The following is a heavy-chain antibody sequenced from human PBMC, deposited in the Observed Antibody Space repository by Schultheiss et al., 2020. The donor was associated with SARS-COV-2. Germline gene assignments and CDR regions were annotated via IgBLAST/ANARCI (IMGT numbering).Heavy chain of an antibody. CDR1: GGSISSYY. V-gene: IGHV4-59*01. Sequence: SQTLSLTCTVSGGSISSYYWSWIRQPPGKGLEWIGYIYYSGSTNYNPSLKSRVTISVDTSKNQFSLKLSSVTAADTAVYYCARDPPGYSYGPPGGMDVWGQGTTVTVSS. D-gene: IGHD5-18*01. CDR2: IYYSGST. CDR3: ARDPPGYSYGPPGGMDV. J-gene: IGHJ6*02.